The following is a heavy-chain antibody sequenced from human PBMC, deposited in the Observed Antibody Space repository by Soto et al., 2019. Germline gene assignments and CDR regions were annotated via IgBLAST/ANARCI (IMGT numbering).Heavy chain of an antibody. CDR2: IYRTGST. CDR3: ASRDPGTSVDY. Sequence: PWGTLSTTCAGSGAYFPRNNWWTWFRQPPGQGLEWIGEIYRTGSTNYNPSLKSRVTISLDKSENQFSLKVTSLTAADTAVYYCASRDPGTSVDYWGQGTLVTVS. D-gene: IGHD1-7*01. CDR1: GAYFPRNNW. J-gene: IGHJ4*02. V-gene: IGHV4-4*02.